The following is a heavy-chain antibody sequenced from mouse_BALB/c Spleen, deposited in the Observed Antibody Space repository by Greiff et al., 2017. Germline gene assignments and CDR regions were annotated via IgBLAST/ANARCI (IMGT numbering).Heavy chain of an antibody. D-gene: IGHD2-4*01. CDR3: ARGDYDWFAY. CDR2: INPSTGYT. J-gene: IGHJ3*01. Sequence: QVQLQQSGAELAKPGASVKMSCKASGYTFTSYWMHWVKQRPGQGLEWIRYINPSTGYTEYNQKFKDKATLTADKSSSTAYMQLSSLTSEDSAVYYCARGDYDWFAYWGQGTLVTVSA. V-gene: IGHV1-7*01. CDR1: GYTFTSYW.